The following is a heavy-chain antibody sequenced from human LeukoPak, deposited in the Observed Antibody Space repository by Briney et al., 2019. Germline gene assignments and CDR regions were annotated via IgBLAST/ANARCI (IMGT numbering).Heavy chain of an antibody. Sequence: GGSLRLSCAASGFTFSGSAMHWVRQAPGKGLEWVSGISWNSGSIGYADSVKGRFTISRDNAKNSLYLQMNSLRAEDMALYYCAKVGAGYSSGWTYFDYWGQGTLVTVSS. CDR3: AKVGAGYSSGWTYFDY. CDR2: ISWNSGSI. D-gene: IGHD6-19*01. J-gene: IGHJ4*02. V-gene: IGHV3-9*03. CDR1: GFTFSGSA.